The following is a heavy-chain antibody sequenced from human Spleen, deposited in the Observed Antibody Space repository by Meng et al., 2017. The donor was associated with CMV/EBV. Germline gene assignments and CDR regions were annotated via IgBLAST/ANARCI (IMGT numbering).Heavy chain of an antibody. D-gene: IGHD6-13*01. CDR1: GFIFSNYW. Sequence: GESLKISCGASGFIFSNYWMTWARQGPGKGLEWLANINQDGSVKYYVNSVRGRFTVSRDNAKNSVYLQMNSLRVEDTAVYYCARIGYSSSATDYWGLGTLVTVSS. V-gene: IGHV3-7*01. J-gene: IGHJ4*02. CDR2: INQDGSVK. CDR3: ARIGYSSSATDY.